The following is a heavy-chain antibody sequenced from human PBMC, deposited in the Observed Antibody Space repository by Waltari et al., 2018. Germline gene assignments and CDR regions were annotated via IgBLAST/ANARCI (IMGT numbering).Heavy chain of an antibody. V-gene: IGHV1-69-2*01. Sequence: EVQLVQSGAEVKKPGATVKISCKASGYTFTDYYMHWVQQAPGKGLEWMGRVDPEDGETIDAEKFQGRVTITADTSTGTAYMELSSLRSEDTAVYYCATTTIFGVVPGEFDIWGQGTMVTVSS. J-gene: IGHJ3*02. D-gene: IGHD3-3*01. CDR1: GYTFTDYY. CDR2: VDPEDGET. CDR3: ATTTIFGVVPGEFDI.